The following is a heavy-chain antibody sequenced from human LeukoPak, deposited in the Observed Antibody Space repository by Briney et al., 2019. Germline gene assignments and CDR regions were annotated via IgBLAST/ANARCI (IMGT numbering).Heavy chain of an antibody. V-gene: IGHV4-59*01. Sequence: PSETLSLTCTVSGGSISSYYWSWIRQPPGKGLEWIGYFSYSGSTNYNPSLKSRVTISVDTSKNQFSLHLTSVTAADTAVYYCAREKGSGYGYGMDVWGQGTTVTVSS. J-gene: IGHJ6*02. CDR2: FSYSGST. D-gene: IGHD3-22*01. CDR1: GGSISSYY. CDR3: AREKGSGYGYGMDV.